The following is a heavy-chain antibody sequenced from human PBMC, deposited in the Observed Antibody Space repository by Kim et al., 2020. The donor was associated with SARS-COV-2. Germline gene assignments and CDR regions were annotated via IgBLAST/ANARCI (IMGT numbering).Heavy chain of an antibody. Sequence: ASVKVSCKASGYTFTSYDINWVRQATGQGLEWMGWMNPNSGNTGYAQKFQGRVTMTRNTSISTAYMELSSLRSEDTAVYYCATPVYYYYGMDVWGQGTTVTVSS. CDR1: GYTFTSYD. CDR2: MNPNSGNT. V-gene: IGHV1-8*01. J-gene: IGHJ6*02. CDR3: ATPVYYYYGMDV.